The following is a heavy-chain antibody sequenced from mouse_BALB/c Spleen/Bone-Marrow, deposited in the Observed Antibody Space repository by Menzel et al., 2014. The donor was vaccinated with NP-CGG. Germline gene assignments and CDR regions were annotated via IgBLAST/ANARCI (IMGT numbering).Heavy chain of an antibody. J-gene: IGHJ1*01. Sequence: EVQGVESGGGLVQPGGSRKLSCAASGFTFSSFGMHWVRQAPEKGLEWVAYISSGSSTIYYADTVKGRFTISRDNPKNTLFLQMTRLRSEDTAMYYCAREGDYGNYWYFDVWGAGTTVTVSS. V-gene: IGHV5-17*02. D-gene: IGHD2-1*01. CDR1: GFTFSSFG. CDR3: AREGDYGNYWYFDV. CDR2: ISSGSSTI.